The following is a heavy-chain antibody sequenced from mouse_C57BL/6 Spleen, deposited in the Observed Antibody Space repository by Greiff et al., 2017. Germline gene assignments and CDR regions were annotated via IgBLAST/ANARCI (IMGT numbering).Heavy chain of an antibody. CDR2: INPGSGGT. CDR3: ARGGYTPTPYFDV. J-gene: IGHJ1*03. V-gene: IGHV1-54*01. CDR1: GYAFTNYL. Sequence: SGAELVRPGTSVKVSCKASGYAFTNYLIEWVKQRPGQGLEWIGVINPGSGGTNYNEKFKGKATLTADKSSSTAYMQLSSLTSEDSAVYFCARGGYTPTPYFDVWGTGTTVTVSS. D-gene: IGHD3-1*01.